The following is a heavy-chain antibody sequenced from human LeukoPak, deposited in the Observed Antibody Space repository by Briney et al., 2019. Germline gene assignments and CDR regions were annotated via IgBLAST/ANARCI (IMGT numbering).Heavy chain of an antibody. CDR3: ARDTDTQWLFRGTSMDV. Sequence: ASVKVSCKASGYTFTSYGISWVRQAPGQGLEWMGWISAYNGNTNYAQKLQGRVTMTTDTSTSTAYMELRSLRSDDTAVYYCARDTDTQWLFRGTSMDVWGKGTTVTISS. CDR1: GYTFTSYG. V-gene: IGHV1-18*01. J-gene: IGHJ6*03. D-gene: IGHD6-19*01. CDR2: ISAYNGNT.